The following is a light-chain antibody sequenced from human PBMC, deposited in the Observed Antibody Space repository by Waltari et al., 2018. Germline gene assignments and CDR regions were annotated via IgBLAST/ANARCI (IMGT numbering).Light chain of an antibody. J-gene: IGLJ2*01. V-gene: IGLV2-11*01. CDR1: SSDVGGFNY. CDR3: CSYAGRYTSVV. Sequence: QSALTQPRSVSGSPGQSVAFSCTGTSSDVGGFNYVSWYQQHPGKAPKLMIFDFTKRPSGVPDRFSGSKSGSTASLTISGLQAEDEADYYCCSYAGRYTSVVFGGGTKLTVL. CDR2: DFT.